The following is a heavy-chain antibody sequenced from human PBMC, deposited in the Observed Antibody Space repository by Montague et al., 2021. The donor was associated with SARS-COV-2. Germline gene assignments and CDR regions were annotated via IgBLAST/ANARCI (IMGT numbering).Heavy chain of an antibody. D-gene: IGHD3-9*01. Sequence: SLRLSCSASGFTFSSYGMHWVRQAPGKGLEWVAVIWYDGGNKYYADSVKGRFTISRDNSKNTLYLQMNSLRAEDTAVYYCAKEAAALTGGMDVWGQGTTVTVSS. CDR1: GFTFSSYG. J-gene: IGHJ6*02. CDR3: AKEAAALTGGMDV. V-gene: IGHV3-33*06. CDR2: IWYDGGNK.